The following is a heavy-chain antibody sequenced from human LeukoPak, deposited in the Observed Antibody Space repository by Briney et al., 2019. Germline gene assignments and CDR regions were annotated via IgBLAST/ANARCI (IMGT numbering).Heavy chain of an antibody. V-gene: IGHV1-2*02. CDR1: GYTFTGYY. D-gene: IGHD2-15*01. CDR2: SNPNSGGT. Sequence: GASVKVACKASGYTFTGYYMHWVRQAPGQGLEWMGWSNPNSGGTNYAQKFQGRVTMTRDTSISTAYMELSRLRSDDTAVYYCTRVVVAATRSNYYYYMDVWGKGTTVTVSS. CDR3: TRVVVAATRSNYYYYMDV. J-gene: IGHJ6*03.